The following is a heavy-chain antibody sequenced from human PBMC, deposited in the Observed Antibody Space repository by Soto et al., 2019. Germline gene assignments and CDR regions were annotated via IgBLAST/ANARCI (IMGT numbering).Heavy chain of an antibody. J-gene: IGHJ5*02. CDR3: ARVSRSGAGGWFDP. Sequence: SETLSLTCAVSGGSISSGGYSWSWIRRPPGKGLEWIGYIYHSGSTYYNPSLKSRVTISVDRSKNQFSLKLSSVTAADTAVYYCARVSRSGAGGWFDPWGQGTLVTVSS. CDR1: GGSISSGGYS. CDR2: IYHSGST. D-gene: IGHD2-15*01. V-gene: IGHV4-30-2*01.